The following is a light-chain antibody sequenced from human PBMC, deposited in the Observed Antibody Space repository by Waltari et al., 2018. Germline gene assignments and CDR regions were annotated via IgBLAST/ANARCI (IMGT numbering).Light chain of an antibody. CDR3: NSRDSSGNHQV. CDR2: GKN. CDR1: SLRSYY. J-gene: IGLJ1*01. V-gene: IGLV3-19*01. Sequence: SELPQAPAVSVALGRQARNPCQGESLRSYYQSWYQQKPGQAPVLVIYGKNNRPSGIPDRFSGSSSGNTASLTITGAQAEDEADYYCNSRDSSGNHQVFGTGTKVTVL.